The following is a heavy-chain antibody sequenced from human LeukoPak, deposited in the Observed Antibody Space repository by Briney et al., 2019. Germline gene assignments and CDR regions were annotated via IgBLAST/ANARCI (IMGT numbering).Heavy chain of an antibody. J-gene: IGHJ4*02. V-gene: IGHV4-59*08. CDR2: IHDSGST. CDR3: VRLDAAAGRYLQFYY. Sequence: SETLSLTCTVSGGSINNYYWSWIRQSPEKGLEWIGYIHDSGSTNYNPSLKSRVTISVDTSKNQFSLKLSSVTAADTAVYYCVRLDAAAGRYLQFYYWGQGNLVTVSS. CDR1: GGSINNYY. D-gene: IGHD5-24*01.